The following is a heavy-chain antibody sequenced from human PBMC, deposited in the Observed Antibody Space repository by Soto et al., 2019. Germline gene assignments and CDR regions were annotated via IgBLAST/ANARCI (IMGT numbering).Heavy chain of an antibody. D-gene: IGHD2-21*02. V-gene: IGHV1-46*02. CDR3: ARGGHIAVVTDSFDY. J-gene: IGHJ4*02. CDR1: GYTLNTYY. CDR2: IHPSGGGS. Sequence: ASVKVSCKPSGYTLNTYYLHWVRQAPGQGLEWMGIIHPSGGGSTYAQKFLGRVTMTRDTSTSTVFMELSSLRSADTAVYYCARGGHIAVVTDSFDYWGQGTLVTSPQ.